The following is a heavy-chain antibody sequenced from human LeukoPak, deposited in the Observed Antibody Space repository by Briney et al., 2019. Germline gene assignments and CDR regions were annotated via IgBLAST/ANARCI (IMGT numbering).Heavy chain of an antibody. J-gene: IGHJ4*02. CDR2: INSDGSSI. CDR1: GFTFSSYW. CDR3: ARDGAGSVNFDY. D-gene: IGHD1-26*01. V-gene: IGHV3-74*03. Sequence: PGGSLRLSCAASGFTFSSYWMHWVRQAPGKGLVWVSRINSDGSSIMYADSVKGRFTISRDNARNTLYLQINSLRAEDTAVYYCARDGAGSVNFDYSGQGRLVGVCS.